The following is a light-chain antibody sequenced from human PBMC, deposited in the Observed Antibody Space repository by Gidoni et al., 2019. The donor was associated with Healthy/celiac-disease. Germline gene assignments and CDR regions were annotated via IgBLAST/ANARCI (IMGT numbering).Light chain of an antibody. Sequence: EHVLTQSPGTLSLSPGERATLSCSASQSVSSSYLAWYQQKPGQAPRLLIYGASSRATGVPYRFSGSGSGTDFTLTISRLEPEDFAVYYCQQYGSSPLTFXGXTKVEIK. CDR3: QQYGSSPLT. CDR2: GAS. J-gene: IGKJ4*01. CDR1: QSVSSSY. V-gene: IGKV3-20*01.